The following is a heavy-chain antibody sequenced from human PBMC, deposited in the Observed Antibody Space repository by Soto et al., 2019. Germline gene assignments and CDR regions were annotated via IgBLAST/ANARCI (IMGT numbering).Heavy chain of an antibody. Sequence: SVKVSCKASGFTFTSSAVQWVRQARGQRLEWIGWTVVGSGNTNYAQKFQERVTITRDMSTSTAYMELSSLRSEDTAVYYCAAGFTNDREGPLITMVRGVPLPGYWGQGTLVTVSS. J-gene: IGHJ4*02. CDR3: AAGFTNDREGPLITMVRGVPLPGY. CDR2: TVVGSGNT. CDR1: GFTFTSSA. D-gene: IGHD3-10*01. V-gene: IGHV1-58*01.